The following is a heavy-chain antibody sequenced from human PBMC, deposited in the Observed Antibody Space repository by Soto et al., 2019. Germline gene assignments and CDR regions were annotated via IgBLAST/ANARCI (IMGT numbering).Heavy chain of an antibody. J-gene: IGHJ4*02. D-gene: IGHD1-1*01. V-gene: IGHV3-33*01. CDR3: GRDADFEYNGLDY. CDR2: IVRDGGQK. Sequence: QVHLVESGGGVVQPGRPLRLSCAAAGFTFSRYGMHWVRQAPGKGLEWVGVIVRDGGQKQYADSVRGRITTSRDKSRDTLYLEVNSVRVEDTAVYYGGRDADFEYNGLDYWGQGTLVTVSS. CDR1: GFTFSRYG.